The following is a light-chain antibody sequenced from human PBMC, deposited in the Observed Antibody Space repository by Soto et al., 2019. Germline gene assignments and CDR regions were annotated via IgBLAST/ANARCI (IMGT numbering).Light chain of an antibody. Sequence: QSALTQPASVSGSPGQSITISCTATTSDVGDYNYVSWYQQYPGKAPKPIIYNVSNRPSGVSNRFSGSKSGDTASLTISGLQAEDEADYYCSSETSRSSVIFGGGTKLTVL. CDR2: NVS. V-gene: IGLV2-14*01. CDR3: SSETSRSSVI. J-gene: IGLJ2*01. CDR1: TSDVGDYNY.